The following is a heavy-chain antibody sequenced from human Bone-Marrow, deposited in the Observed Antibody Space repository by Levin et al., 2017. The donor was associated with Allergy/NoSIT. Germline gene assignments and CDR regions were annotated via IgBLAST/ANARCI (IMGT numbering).Heavy chain of an antibody. Sequence: LSLTCAASGFTFSSYSMNWVRQAPGKGLEWVSSISSSSSYIYYADSVKGRFTISRDNAKNSLYLQMNSLRAEDTAVYYCARELGAYYYDSSGYSGGQGTLVTVSS. D-gene: IGHD3-22*01. CDR3: ARELGAYYYDSSGYS. CDR1: GFTFSSYS. J-gene: IGHJ4*02. V-gene: IGHV3-21*01. CDR2: ISSSSSYI.